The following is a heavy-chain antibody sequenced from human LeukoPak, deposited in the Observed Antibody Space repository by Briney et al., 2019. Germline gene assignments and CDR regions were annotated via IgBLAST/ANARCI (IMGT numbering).Heavy chain of an antibody. CDR1: GFTFSSCA. CDR3: AKVVSQWLVRSYFDY. Sequence: GGSLRLSCAASGFTFSSCAMSWVRQAPGKGLEWVSAISGSGGSTYYADSVKGRFTISRDNSKNTLYLQMNSLRAEDTAVYYCAKVVSQWLVRSYFDYWGQGTLVTVSS. J-gene: IGHJ4*02. V-gene: IGHV3-23*01. D-gene: IGHD6-19*01. CDR2: ISGSGGST.